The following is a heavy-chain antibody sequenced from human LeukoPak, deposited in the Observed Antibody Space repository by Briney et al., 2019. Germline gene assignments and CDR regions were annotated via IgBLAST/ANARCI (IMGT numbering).Heavy chain of an antibody. V-gene: IGHV1-8*03. D-gene: IGHD5-18*01. CDR1: GYTFTSYD. Sequence: VASVKVSCKASGYTFTSYDVNWVRQATGQGLEWMGWMNPNSGNTGYAQEFQGRVTITRNTSISTAYLELSSLRSEDTDVYYCARAGGYSYGLDYWGQGTLVTVSS. CDR3: ARAGGYSYGLDY. CDR2: MNPNSGNT. J-gene: IGHJ4*02.